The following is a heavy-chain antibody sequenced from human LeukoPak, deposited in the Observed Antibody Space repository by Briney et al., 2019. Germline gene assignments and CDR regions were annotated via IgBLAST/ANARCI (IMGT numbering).Heavy chain of an antibody. CDR2: IIPIFGAA. CDR1: GGTFSSYA. CDR3: ARGSGGYSGYDLTRPAYYYYYGMDV. J-gene: IGHJ6*02. Sequence: SVKVSCKASGGTFSSYAISWVRQAPGQGLEWMGGIIPIFGAANYAQKFQGRVTITADESTSTAYMELSSLRSEDTAVYYCARGSGGYSGYDLTRPAYYYYYGMDVWGQGTTVTVSS. V-gene: IGHV1-69*13. D-gene: IGHD5-12*01.